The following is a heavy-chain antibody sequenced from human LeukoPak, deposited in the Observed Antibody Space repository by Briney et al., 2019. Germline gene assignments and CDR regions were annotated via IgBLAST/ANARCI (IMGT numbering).Heavy chain of an antibody. V-gene: IGHV4-59*01. D-gene: IGHD2-2*02. Sequence: SETLSLTCTVSGGSISSYYWSWIRQPPGKGLERIGYIYYSGSTNYNPSLKSRVTISVDTSKNQFSLNLNSVTAADTAVYYCARDVYREVSGRKVDYYGFDFWGQGTTVTVSS. CDR1: GGSISSYY. J-gene: IGHJ6*02. CDR2: IYYSGST. CDR3: ARDVYREVSGRKVDYYGFDF.